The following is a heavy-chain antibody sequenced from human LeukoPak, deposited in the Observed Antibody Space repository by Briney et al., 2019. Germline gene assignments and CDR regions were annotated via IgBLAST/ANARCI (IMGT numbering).Heavy chain of an antibody. V-gene: IGHV3-74*01. D-gene: IGHD7-27*01. CDR3: ARDPLGINAN. J-gene: IGHJ4*02. Sequence: PGRSLRLSCVASGFTFSSYWMHWVRQAPGKGLVWVSRLNSDGSSTSYADSVKSRFTISRDNAKNTLYLQTNSLRAEDTAVYYCARDPLGINANWGQGTLVTVSS. CDR2: LNSDGSST. CDR1: GFTFSSYW.